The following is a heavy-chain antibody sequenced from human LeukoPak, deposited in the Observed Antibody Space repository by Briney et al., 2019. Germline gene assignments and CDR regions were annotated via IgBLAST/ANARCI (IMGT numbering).Heavy chain of an antibody. CDR2: INPNSGGT. J-gene: IGHJ1*01. Sequence: ASEKVSCKASGYTFTGYYMHWVRQAPGQGLEWMGWINPNSGGTNYAQKFQGRVTMTRDTSISTAYMELSRLRSDDTAVYYCARGDYYDSSGYYRGAEYFQHWGQGTLVNVSS. CDR1: GYTFTGYY. CDR3: ARGDYYDSSGYYRGAEYFQH. D-gene: IGHD3-22*01. V-gene: IGHV1-2*02.